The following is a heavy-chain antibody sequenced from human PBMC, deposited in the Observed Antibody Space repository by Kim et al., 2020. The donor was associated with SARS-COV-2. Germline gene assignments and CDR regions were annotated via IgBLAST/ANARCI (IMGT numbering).Heavy chain of an antibody. CDR1: GYSISSGYY. D-gene: IGHD3-16*02. Sequence: SETLSLTCTVSGYSISSGYYWGWIRQPPGKGLEWIGSIYHSGSTYYNPSLKSRVTISVDTSKNQFSLKLSSVTAADTAVYYCARVPTEPTYYDYVWGSYRDNWSDPWGQGALVTVSS. CDR2: IYHSGST. CDR3: ARVPTEPTYYDYVWGSYRDNWSDP. J-gene: IGHJ5*02. V-gene: IGHV4-38-2*02.